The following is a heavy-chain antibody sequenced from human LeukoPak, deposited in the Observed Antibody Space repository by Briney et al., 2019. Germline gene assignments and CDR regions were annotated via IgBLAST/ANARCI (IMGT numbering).Heavy chain of an antibody. J-gene: IGHJ5*02. CDR3: ARASSGWYNWFDP. Sequence: SETLSLTCAVSGGSLSPYCWSWIRQPPGKGLEWIGYIYYSGSTNYNPSLKSRVTISVDTSKNQFSLKLSSVTAADTAVYYCARASSGWYNWFDPWGQGTLVTVSS. V-gene: IGHV4-59*01. CDR2: IYYSGST. CDR1: GGSLSPYC. D-gene: IGHD6-19*01.